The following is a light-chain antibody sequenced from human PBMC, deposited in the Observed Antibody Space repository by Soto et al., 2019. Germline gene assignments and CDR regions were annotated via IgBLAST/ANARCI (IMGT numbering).Light chain of an antibody. CDR3: SSSTSSSPS. V-gene: IGLV2-14*03. Sequence: QSVLTQPASVSGSPGQSITISCTGTSSDVGGYNYVSWYQQHPGKAPKLMIYDVSNRPSGVSNRFSGSKSGNTASLTISGLQAEDEADYYCSSSTSSSPSFGTGTKVTVL. CDR1: SSDVGGYNY. J-gene: IGLJ1*01. CDR2: DVS.